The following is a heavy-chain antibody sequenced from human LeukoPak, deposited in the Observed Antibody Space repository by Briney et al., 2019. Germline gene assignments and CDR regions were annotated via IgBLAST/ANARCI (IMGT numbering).Heavy chain of an antibody. CDR3: AKDRGRYRTYYYGSGSPIDY. V-gene: IGHV3-30*18. CDR2: ISYDGSIK. D-gene: IGHD3-10*01. CDR1: GFTFSSYG. Sequence: GGSLRLSCAASGFTFSSYGMHWVRQAPGKGLEWVAVISYDGSIKYYADSVKGRFTISRDNSKNTLYLQMNSLRAEDTAVYYCAKDRGRYRTYYYGSGSPIDYWGQGTLVTVSS. J-gene: IGHJ4*02.